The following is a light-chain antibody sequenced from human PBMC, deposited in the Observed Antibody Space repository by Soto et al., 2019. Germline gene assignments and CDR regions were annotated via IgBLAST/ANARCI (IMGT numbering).Light chain of an antibody. CDR1: SSDVGGYNY. J-gene: IGLJ1*01. Sequence: QSVLTQPASVSGSPGQSITISCTGTSSDVGGYNYVSWFQQHPGKAPQLMIYEVSNRPSGVSNRFSGSKTGNTASLTISGLQAEDEADYYFSSYTSSSTPYVFGTGTKVTVL. CDR2: EVS. V-gene: IGLV2-14*01. CDR3: SSYTSSSTPYV.